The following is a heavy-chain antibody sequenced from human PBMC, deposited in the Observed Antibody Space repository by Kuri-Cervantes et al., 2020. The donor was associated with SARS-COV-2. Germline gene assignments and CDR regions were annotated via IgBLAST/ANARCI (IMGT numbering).Heavy chain of an antibody. CDR3: AKDPYDFWSGYYLYYFDY. D-gene: IGHD3-3*01. V-gene: IGHV3-66*01. J-gene: IGHJ4*01. CDR1: GFTVSSNY. Sequence: LSLTCAASGFTVSSNYMSWVRQAPGKGLEWVSVIYSGGSTYYADSVKGRFTISRDNSKNTLYLQMNSLRAEDTAVYYCAKDPYDFWSGYYLYYFDYWGHGTLVTVSS. CDR2: IYSGGST.